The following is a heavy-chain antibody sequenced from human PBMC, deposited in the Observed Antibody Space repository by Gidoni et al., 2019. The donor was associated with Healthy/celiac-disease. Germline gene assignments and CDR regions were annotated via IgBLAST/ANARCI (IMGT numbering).Heavy chain of an antibody. J-gene: IGHJ6*02. CDR2: IYYSGST. D-gene: IGHD5-18*01. CDR3: ARERPNRRGYSYIPIYGMDV. V-gene: IGHV4-59*01. CDR1: GGSIRSYH. Sequence: QVQLQESGPGLVKPSATLSLTCTVSGGSIRSYHWRWIRQPPGKGLEWIGYIYYSGSTNYNPSLKSRVTISVDTSKNQFSLKLSSVTAADTAVYYCARERPNRRGYSYIPIYGMDVWGQGTTVTVSS.